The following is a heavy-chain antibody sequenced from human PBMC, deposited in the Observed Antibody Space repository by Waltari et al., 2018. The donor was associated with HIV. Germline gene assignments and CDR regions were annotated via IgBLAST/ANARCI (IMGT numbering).Heavy chain of an antibody. CDR1: GFIFSNYF. Sequence: EVQLVESGGALVQPGGSLILCCAASGFIFSNYFMDWVRQTQGKGLVWVSDINRDGSVARHADSVKGRFTISRDNARNTLFLQMNSLTVDDTAIYYCGRGGVVGGIDYWGQGTLVIVSS. CDR3: GRGGVVGGIDY. V-gene: IGHV3-74*01. D-gene: IGHD1-26*01. J-gene: IGHJ4*02. CDR2: INRDGSVA.